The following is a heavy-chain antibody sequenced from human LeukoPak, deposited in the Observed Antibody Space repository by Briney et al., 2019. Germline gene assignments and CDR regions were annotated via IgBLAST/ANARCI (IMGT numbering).Heavy chain of an antibody. D-gene: IGHD6-19*01. CDR3: ARTRRIAVAGRRTYYFDY. Sequence: SETLSLTCAVYGGSFSGYYWSWIRQPPGKGLEWIGEINHSGSTNYNPSLKSRVTISVDTSKNQFSLKLSSVTAADTAVYYCARTRRIAVAGRRTYYFDYWGQGTLVTVSS. CDR2: INHSGST. CDR1: GGSFSGYY. V-gene: IGHV4-34*01. J-gene: IGHJ4*02.